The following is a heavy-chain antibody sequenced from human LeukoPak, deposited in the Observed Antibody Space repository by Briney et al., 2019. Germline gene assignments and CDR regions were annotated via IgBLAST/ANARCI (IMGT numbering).Heavy chain of an antibody. CDR2: ISYDGSNK. V-gene: IGHV3-30*18. CDR1: GFTFSSYG. D-gene: IGHD6-13*01. CDR3: AKGARIAAAGTDWQRGGTYYYYYMDV. Sequence: GGSLRLSCAASGFTFSSYGMHWVRQAPGKGLEWVAVISYDGSNKYYADSVKGRFTISRDNSKNTLYLQMNSLRAEDTAVYYCAKGARIAAAGTDWQRGGTYYYYYMDVWGKGTTVTVSS. J-gene: IGHJ6*03.